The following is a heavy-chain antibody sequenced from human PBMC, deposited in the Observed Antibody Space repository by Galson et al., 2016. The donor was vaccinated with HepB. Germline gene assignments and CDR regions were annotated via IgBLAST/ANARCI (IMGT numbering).Heavy chain of an antibody. CDR3: AKATLVATITEFDY. Sequence: SLRLSCAASGFSVSSNYMSWVRQTPGKGLEWVSVIHIGGSTYYGDSVKGRVTISRDISKNTVYLQMNSLRAEDTAVYYCAKATLVATITEFDYWGQGTLVTVSS. V-gene: IGHV3-53*01. CDR1: GFSVSSNY. J-gene: IGHJ4*02. CDR2: IHIGGST. D-gene: IGHD5-12*01.